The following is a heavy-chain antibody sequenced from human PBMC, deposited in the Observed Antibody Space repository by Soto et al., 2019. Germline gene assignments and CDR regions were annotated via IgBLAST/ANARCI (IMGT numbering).Heavy chain of an antibody. CDR2: IWYDGSNK. D-gene: IGHD1-26*01. CDR1: GFTFSSYG. V-gene: IGHV3-33*01. Sequence: QVQLVESGGGVVQPGRSLRLSCAASGFTFSSYGMHWVRQAPGKGLEWVAVIWYDGSNKYYADSVKGRFTISRDNSKNTLYLQMNSLRAEDTAVYYCAREWELLRYFDYWGQGTLDTVSS. J-gene: IGHJ4*02. CDR3: AREWELLRYFDY.